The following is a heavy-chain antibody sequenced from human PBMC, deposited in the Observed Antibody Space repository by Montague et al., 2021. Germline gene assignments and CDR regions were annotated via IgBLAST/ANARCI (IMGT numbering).Heavy chain of an antibody. CDR3: ARDQGQGYCGGDCYVGLDY. D-gene: IGHD2-21*01. V-gene: IGHV3-7*01. CDR2: IKQDGSEK. CDR1: GFTFSNYW. Sequence: SLRLSCAASGFTFSNYWMSWVRQAPGKGLEWVANIKQDGSEKHYLDSVKGRFTISRDNAKNSLYLQMSSLRAEDTAVYFCARDQGQGYCGGDCYVGLDYWGQGTLVTVSS. J-gene: IGHJ4*02.